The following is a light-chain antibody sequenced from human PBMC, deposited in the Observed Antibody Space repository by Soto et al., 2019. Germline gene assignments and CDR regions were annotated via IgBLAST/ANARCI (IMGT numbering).Light chain of an antibody. CDR1: SSDVGGYNY. CDR2: DVS. Sequence: QSALTQPASVSGSPGQSITISCTGTSSDVGGYNYVSWYQQHPGKAPKLMIYDVSNRPSGVSNRFSGSKSGNTASLTISGLQTEDEADYYCSSYTSSSTPHVVFGGGTKLTVL. J-gene: IGLJ2*01. CDR3: SSYTSSSTPHVV. V-gene: IGLV2-14*01.